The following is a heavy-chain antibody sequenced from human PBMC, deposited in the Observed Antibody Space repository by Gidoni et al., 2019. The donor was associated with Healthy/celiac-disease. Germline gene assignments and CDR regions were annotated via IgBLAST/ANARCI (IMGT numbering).Heavy chain of an antibody. CDR1: GFTFSSFS. J-gene: IGHJ4*02. Sequence: EVQLVESGGGLVKPGGALSLSCAPSGFTFSSFSQNWVRQAPGKGLEWVSSISSSSSYIYYADSVKGRFTISRDNAKNSLYLQMNSLRAEDTAVYYCARAGLVINCGGDCLYFDYWGQGTLVTVSS. CDR2: ISSSSSYI. D-gene: IGHD2-21*02. CDR3: ARAGLVINCGGDCLYFDY. V-gene: IGHV3-21*01.